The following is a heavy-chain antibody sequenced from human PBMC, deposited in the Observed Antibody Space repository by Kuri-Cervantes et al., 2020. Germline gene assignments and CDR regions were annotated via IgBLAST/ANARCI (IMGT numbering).Heavy chain of an antibody. CDR3: ANSLGGGDFGLNFDY. V-gene: IGHV3-53*05. D-gene: IGHD2-21*02. J-gene: IGHJ4*02. CDR1: GLTVSSNY. Sequence: GGSLRLSCAASGLTVSSNYMSWVRQAPGKGLEWVSVIYSGGSTYYADSVKGRFTISRDNAKNSLYLQMNSLRAEDTALYYCANSLGGGDFGLNFDYWGQGTLVTVSS. CDR2: IYSGGST.